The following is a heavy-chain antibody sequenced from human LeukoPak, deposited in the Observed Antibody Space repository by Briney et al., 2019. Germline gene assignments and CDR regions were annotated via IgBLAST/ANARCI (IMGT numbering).Heavy chain of an antibody. V-gene: IGHV4-39*07. J-gene: IGHJ3*02. CDR2: IYYSGST. CDR3: ASSFHTYYYDSSGYPDAFHI. Sequence: PSETLSLTCTVSGGSISSSSYYWGWIRQPPGKGLEWIGSIYYSGSTYYNPSLKSRVTISVYTPKNQFSLKLSSVTAADTAVYYCASSFHTYYYDSSGYPDAFHIWGQGTMVTVSS. CDR1: GGSISSSSYY. D-gene: IGHD3-22*01.